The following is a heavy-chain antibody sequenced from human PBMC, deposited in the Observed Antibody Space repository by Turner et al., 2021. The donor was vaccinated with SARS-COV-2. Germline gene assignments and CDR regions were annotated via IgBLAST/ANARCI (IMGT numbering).Heavy chain of an antibody. CDR2: ISYDGSNK. CDR3: AKLLWQLVSPAGDFDY. J-gene: IGHJ4*02. D-gene: IGHD6-6*01. Sequence: QVQLVESGGGGVQPGRSRRPSCAASGFTFSSYGMHWVRQAPGKGLEWVAVISYDGSNKYYADSVKGRFTISRDNSKNTLYLQMNSLRAEDTAVYYCAKLLWQLVSPAGDFDYWGQGTLVTVSS. CDR1: GFTFSSYG. V-gene: IGHV3-30*18.